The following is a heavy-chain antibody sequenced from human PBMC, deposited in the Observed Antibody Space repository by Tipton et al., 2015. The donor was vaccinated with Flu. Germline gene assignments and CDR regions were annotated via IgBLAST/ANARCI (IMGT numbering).Heavy chain of an antibody. V-gene: IGHV3-11*01. CDR1: GFTFSDYY. J-gene: IGHJ3*02. D-gene: IGHD6-6*01. CDR3: AKVLQEEYSSSGDYFDI. Sequence: SLRLSCAASGFTFSDYYMSWIRQAPGKGLEWVSYISSSGSTIYYADSVKGRFIISSDNAKYSLLLQMNSLRAEDTAVYYCAKVLQEEYSSSGDYFDIWGQGTMVSVSS. CDR2: ISSSGSTI.